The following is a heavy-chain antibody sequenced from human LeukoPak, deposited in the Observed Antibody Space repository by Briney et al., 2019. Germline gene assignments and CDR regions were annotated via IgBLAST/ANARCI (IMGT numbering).Heavy chain of an antibody. CDR2: INPNSGGT. V-gene: IGHV1-2*02. CDR1: GYTFTGYY. Sequence: GASVKVSCKASGYTFTGYYMHWVRQAPGQGLEWVGWINPNSGGTNYAQKFQGRVTMTRDTSISTAYMELSRLRSDDTAVYYCARAMDIVATINTYWGQGTLVTVSS. J-gene: IGHJ4*02. D-gene: IGHD5-12*01. CDR3: ARAMDIVATINTY.